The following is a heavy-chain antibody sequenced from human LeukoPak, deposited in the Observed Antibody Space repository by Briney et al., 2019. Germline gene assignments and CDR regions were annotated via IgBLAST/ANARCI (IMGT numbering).Heavy chain of an antibody. CDR2: MYYSGTT. CDR1: GDSLSSYY. V-gene: IGHV4-59*08. J-gene: IGHJ4*02. D-gene: IGHD3-22*01. Sequence: PSETLSLTCTVSGDSLSSYYWSWIRQPPGKGLEWIGYMYYSGTTNYNPSLKSRVTISVDTSKNQFSLKLSSVTAADTAVYYCARHTYDSSGNYYLNYWGQGTLVTVSS. CDR3: ARHTYDSSGNYYLNY.